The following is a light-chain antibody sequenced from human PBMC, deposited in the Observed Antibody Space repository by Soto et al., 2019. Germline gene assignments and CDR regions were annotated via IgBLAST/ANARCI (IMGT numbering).Light chain of an antibody. CDR3: SSYTSSSTL. J-gene: IGLJ1*01. CDR1: SSDVGGYNY. V-gene: IGLV2-14*01. Sequence: QSVLTQPASVSGSPGQSITISCTGTSSDVGGYNYVSWYQQHPGKDPKLMSYEVSNRPSGVSNRFSGSKSGNTASLTISGLQAEDEADYYCSSYTSSSTLFGTGTKVTVL. CDR2: EVS.